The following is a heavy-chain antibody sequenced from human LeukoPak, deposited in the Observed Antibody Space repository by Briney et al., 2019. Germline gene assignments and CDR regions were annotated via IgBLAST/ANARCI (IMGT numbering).Heavy chain of an antibody. J-gene: IGHJ4*02. Sequence: TGGSLRLSCAASGFTFSDYYMSWIRQAPGKGREWVSYICDSGRTIYYADSVKGRFTISRDNAKNSVYLQMNNLRAEDTAVYYCARDRLGDYDHSGYYDKWGQGTPVTDSS. V-gene: IGHV3-11*01. CDR2: ICDSGRTI. CDR1: GFTFSDYY. CDR3: ARDRLGDYDHSGYYDK. D-gene: IGHD3-22*01.